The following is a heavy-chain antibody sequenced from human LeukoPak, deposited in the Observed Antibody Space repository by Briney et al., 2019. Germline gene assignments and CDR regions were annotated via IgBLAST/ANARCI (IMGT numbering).Heavy chain of an antibody. CDR3: ARETYGGNSEARYYFDY. J-gene: IGHJ4*02. V-gene: IGHV1-2*02. Sequence: ASVKVSCKASGYTFTGYYMHWVRQAPGQGLEWMGWINPNSGGTNYAQKFQGRVTMTRDTSISTAYMELSRLRSDDTAVCYCARETYGGNSEARYYFDYWGQGTLVTVSS. CDR1: GYTFTGYY. CDR2: INPNSGGT. D-gene: IGHD4-23*01.